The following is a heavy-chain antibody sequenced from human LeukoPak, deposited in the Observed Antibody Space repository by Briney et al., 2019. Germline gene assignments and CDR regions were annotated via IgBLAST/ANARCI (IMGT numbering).Heavy chain of an antibody. V-gene: IGHV3-33*08. D-gene: IGHD3-9*01. CDR1: GFTFSSYA. CDR2: IGYDGSNK. CDR3: ARDRYFDSSYGMDV. Sequence: GGSLRLSCAASGFTFSSYAMHWVRQAPGKGLEWVAPIGYDGSNKYYPDSLKGRFTISRDNSKNTLYLQMNSLRAEDTAVYYCARDRYFDSSYGMDVWGKGTTVTVSS. J-gene: IGHJ6*04.